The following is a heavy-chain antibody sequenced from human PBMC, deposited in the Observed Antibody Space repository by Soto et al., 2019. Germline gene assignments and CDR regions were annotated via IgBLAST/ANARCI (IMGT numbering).Heavy chain of an antibody. V-gene: IGHV1-2*04. Sequence: ASVKVSCKASGYTFTGYYMHWVRQAPGQGLEWMGWINPNSGGTNYAQKFQGWVTMTRDTSISTAYMELSRLRSDDTAVYYCARESRGYSGYDPEYYYYYGRDVGG. CDR3: ARESRGYSGYDPEYYYYYGRDV. D-gene: IGHD5-12*01. J-gene: IGHJ6*02. CDR2: INPNSGGT. CDR1: GYTFTGYY.